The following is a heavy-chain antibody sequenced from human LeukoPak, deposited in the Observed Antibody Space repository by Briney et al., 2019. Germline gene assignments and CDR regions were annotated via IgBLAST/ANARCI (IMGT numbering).Heavy chain of an antibody. CDR1: GYTFTGYY. CDR3: ASSPGYLYYYMDV. CDR2: INPNSGGT. V-gene: IGHV1-2*02. J-gene: IGHJ6*03. D-gene: IGHD3-16*02. Sequence: ASVKVSCKASGYTFTGYYMHSVRQAPGQGLEWMGWINPNSGGTNYAQKFQGRVTMTRDTSISAAYMELSRLRSDDTAVYYCASSPGYLYYYMDVWGKGTTVTISS.